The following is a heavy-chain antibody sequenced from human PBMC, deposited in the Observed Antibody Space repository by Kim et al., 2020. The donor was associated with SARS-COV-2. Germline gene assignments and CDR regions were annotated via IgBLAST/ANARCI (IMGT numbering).Heavy chain of an antibody. D-gene: IGHD2-21*02. CDR1: GYTFTNYG. V-gene: IGHV1-18*01. CDR3: ARGGVVTGIPPPDNWFDP. CDR2: ISAYNGNT. J-gene: IGHJ5*02. Sequence: ASVKVSCKASGYTFTNYGITWVRQAPGQGLEWMGWISAYNGNTNYAQKFQGRVTMTTDTSTSTAYMELRSLRSDDTAVYYCARGGVVTGIPPPDNWFDPWGQGTLVTISS.